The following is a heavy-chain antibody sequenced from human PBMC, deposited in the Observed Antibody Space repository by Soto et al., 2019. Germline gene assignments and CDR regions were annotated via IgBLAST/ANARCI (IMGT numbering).Heavy chain of an antibody. CDR1: GYTFTSYY. J-gene: IGHJ6*03. D-gene: IGHD6-19*01. Sequence: QVQLVQSGAEVKKPGASVKVSCKASGYTFTSYYMHWVRQAPGQGLEWMGIINPSGGSTSYAQKFQGRVTMTRDTTTSTVYMELSSLRSEDTAVYYCAREGRQQWGGPYYYYYYYMDVCGQGTTVTVSS. CDR2: INPSGGST. V-gene: IGHV1-46*01. CDR3: AREGRQQWGGPYYYYYYYMDV.